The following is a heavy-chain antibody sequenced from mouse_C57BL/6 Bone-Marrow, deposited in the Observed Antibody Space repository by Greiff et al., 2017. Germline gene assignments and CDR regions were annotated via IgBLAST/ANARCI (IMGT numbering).Heavy chain of an antibody. J-gene: IGHJ3*01. Sequence: QVQLQQPGAELVRPGSSVKLSCKASGYTFTSYWMDWVKQRPGQGLEWIGNIYPSDSETHYNQKFKDKATLTVDKSSSTAYMQLSSLTSEDSAVYYCARSPYYGLFAYWGLGTLVTVSA. CDR1: GYTFTSYW. V-gene: IGHV1-61*01. CDR2: IYPSDSET. CDR3: ARSPYYGLFAY. D-gene: IGHD1-1*02.